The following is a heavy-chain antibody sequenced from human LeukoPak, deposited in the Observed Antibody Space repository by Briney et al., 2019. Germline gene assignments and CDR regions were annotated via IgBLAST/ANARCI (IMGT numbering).Heavy chain of an antibody. CDR2: ISASGAGT. CDR3: AKDWSGSDYFDY. CDR1: GFTFNTYA. J-gene: IGHJ4*02. D-gene: IGHD1-14*01. V-gene: IGHV3-23*01. Sequence: PGGSLRLPCAASGFTFNTYAMSWVRQAPGKGLEWVSSISASGAGTYYADSVKGRFTISRDNSENTVYLQMNSLRAEDTAIYYCAKDWSGSDYFDYWGQGTLVTVSS.